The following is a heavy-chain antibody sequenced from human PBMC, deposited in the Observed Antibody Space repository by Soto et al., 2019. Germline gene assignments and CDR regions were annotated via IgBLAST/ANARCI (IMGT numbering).Heavy chain of an antibody. V-gene: IGHV3-21*04. Sequence: PGGSLRLSCAASGFTFSSYSMNWVRQAPGKGLEWVSSISSSSSNTYYADSVKGRFTISRDNAKNTLYLQMNSLRAEDTAVYYCAKAPLTIAVASFGYWGQGTLVTVAS. CDR2: ISSSSSNT. D-gene: IGHD6-19*01. CDR1: GFTFSSYS. J-gene: IGHJ4*02. CDR3: AKAPLTIAVASFGY.